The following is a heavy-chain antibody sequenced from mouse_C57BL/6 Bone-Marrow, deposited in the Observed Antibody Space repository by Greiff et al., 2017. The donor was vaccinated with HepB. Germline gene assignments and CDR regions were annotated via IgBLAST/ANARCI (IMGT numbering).Heavy chain of an antibody. CDR2: INYDGSST. CDR3: ARDCRGVSYAMDY. Sequence: EVHLVESEGGLVQPGSSMKLSCTASGFTFSDYYMAWVRQVPEKGLEWVANINYDGSSTYYLDSLKSRFIISRDNAKNILYLQMSSLKSEDTATYYCARDCRGVSYAMDYWGQGTSVTVSS. CDR1: GFTFSDYY. J-gene: IGHJ4*01. V-gene: IGHV5-16*01.